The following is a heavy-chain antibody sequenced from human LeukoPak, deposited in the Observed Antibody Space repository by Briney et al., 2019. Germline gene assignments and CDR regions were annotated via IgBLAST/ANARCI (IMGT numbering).Heavy chain of an antibody. D-gene: IGHD3-10*01. J-gene: IGHJ6*02. CDR2: ISYDGSNK. CDR1: GFTFSSYA. V-gene: IGHV3-30*04. Sequence: PGGSLRLSRAASGFTFSSYAMHWVRQAPGKGLEWVAVISYDGSNKYYADSVKGRFTISRDNSKNTLYLQMNSLRAEDTAVYYCARDTLVRGVIISKYYYYYGMDVWGQGTTVTVSS. CDR3: ARDTLVRGVIISKYYYYYGMDV.